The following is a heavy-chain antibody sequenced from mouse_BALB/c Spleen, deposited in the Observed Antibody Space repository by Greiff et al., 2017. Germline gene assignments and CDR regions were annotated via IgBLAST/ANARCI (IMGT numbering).Heavy chain of an antibody. V-gene: IGHV3-8*02. Sequence: EVQLVESGPSLVKPSQTLSLTCSVTGDSITSGYWNWIRKFPGNKLEYMGYISYSGSTYYNPSLKSRISITRDTSKKQYYLQLNSVTTEDTATYYCARLLRLRGEFAYWGQGTLVTVSA. J-gene: IGHJ3*01. CDR3: ARLLRLRGEFAY. D-gene: IGHD1-2*01. CDR2: ISYSGST. CDR1: GDSITSGY.